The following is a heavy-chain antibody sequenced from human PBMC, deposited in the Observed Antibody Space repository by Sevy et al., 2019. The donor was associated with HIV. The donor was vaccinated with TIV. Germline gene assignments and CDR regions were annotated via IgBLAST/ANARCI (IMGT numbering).Heavy chain of an antibody. D-gene: IGHD1-1*01. CDR1: GFTFSDSA. J-gene: IGHJ2*01. V-gene: IGHV3-73*01. Sequence: GGSLRLSCAASGFTFSDSAMHWVRQASGKGLEWVGRIRNKANNDATAYAASVKGRFTISRDDSKNTAYLQMNSLKTEDTAVYYCTRHNKTSNWYFDVWGRGTLVTVSS. CDR3: TRHNKTSNWYFDV. CDR2: IRNKANNDAT.